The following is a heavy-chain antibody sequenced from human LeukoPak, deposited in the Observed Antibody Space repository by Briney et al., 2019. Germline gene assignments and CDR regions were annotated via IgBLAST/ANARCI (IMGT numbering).Heavy chain of an antibody. D-gene: IGHD5-18*01. CDR2: IKSKTDGGTT. Sequence: GGSLRLSCAASGFTFSNAWMSWVRQAPGKGLEWVGRIKSKTDGGTTDYAAPVKGRFTISRDDSKSTLYLQMNSLKTEDTAVYYCTCGYSYGLNYYYMDVWGKGTTVTVSS. CDR3: TCGYSYGLNYYYMDV. CDR1: GFTFSNAW. J-gene: IGHJ6*03. V-gene: IGHV3-15*01.